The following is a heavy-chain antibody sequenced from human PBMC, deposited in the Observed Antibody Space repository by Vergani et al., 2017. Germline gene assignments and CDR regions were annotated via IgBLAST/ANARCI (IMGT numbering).Heavy chain of an antibody. D-gene: IGHD3-10*01. CDR1: GFTLSSYA. J-gene: IGHJ6*02. CDR3: AKDLYYGSGSYFYYYYYGMDV. CDR2: ISGSGGST. V-gene: IGHV3-23*01. Sequence: EVQLLESGGGLVQPGGSLRLSCAASGFTLSSYAMSWVRQAPGKGLEWVSAISGSGGSTYYADSVKGRFTISRDNSKNTLYLQMNSLRAEDTAVYYCAKDLYYGSGSYFYYYYYGMDVWGQGTTVTVSS.